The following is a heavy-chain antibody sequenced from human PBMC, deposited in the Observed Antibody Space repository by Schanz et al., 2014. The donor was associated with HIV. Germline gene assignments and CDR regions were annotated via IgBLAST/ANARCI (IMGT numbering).Heavy chain of an antibody. J-gene: IGHJ6*02. D-gene: IGHD2-2*01. Sequence: QVQLQESGPGLVKPSETLSLTCTVSGGSISSYYWSWIRQPPGKGLEWIGYIYYSGSTYYNPSLKSRVTISVDTSKNQFSLKLSSVTAADTAVYYCARDLGYCSSTSCSNYGMDVWGQGTTVTVSS. V-gene: IGHV4-59*12. CDR1: GGSISSYY. CDR3: ARDLGYCSSTSCSNYGMDV. CDR2: IYYSGST.